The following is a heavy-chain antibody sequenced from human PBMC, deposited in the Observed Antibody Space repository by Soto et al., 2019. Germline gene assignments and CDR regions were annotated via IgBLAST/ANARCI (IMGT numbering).Heavy chain of an antibody. CDR2: ISYDGSNK. D-gene: IGHD2-21*02. V-gene: IGHV3-30-3*01. Sequence: QVQLVESGGGVVQPGRSLRLSCAASGFTFSSYAMHWVRQAPGKGLEWVAVISYDGSNKYYADSVKGRFTISRDNSNNTVYRQMNSLRAEDTAVYYCARDPVAYCGGDCRTFDYWGQGTLVTVSS. J-gene: IGHJ4*02. CDR1: GFTFSSYA. CDR3: ARDPVAYCGGDCRTFDY.